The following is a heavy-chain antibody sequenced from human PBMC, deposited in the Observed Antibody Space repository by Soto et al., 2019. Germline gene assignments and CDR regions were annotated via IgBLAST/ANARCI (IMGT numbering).Heavy chain of an antibody. V-gene: IGHV3-23*01. Sequence: GGSLRLSCTTSGFSSFAMGWVRQAPGKGLEWVSGISASGTTTIYADSVKGRFTLSRDNSRDTLFLQMNSLRAEDTATYYCAKMTSVTLRGYFDYWGQGTLVTVSS. J-gene: IGHJ4*02. CDR1: GFSSFA. CDR3: AKMTSVTLRGYFDY. CDR2: ISASGTTT. D-gene: IGHD4-17*01.